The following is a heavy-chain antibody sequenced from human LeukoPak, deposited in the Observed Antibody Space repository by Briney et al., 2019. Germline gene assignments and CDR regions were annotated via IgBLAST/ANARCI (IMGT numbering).Heavy chain of an antibody. Sequence: PGGSLRLSCAASGFTFSSYEMNWVRQAPRKGLEWISYISSGGTTIFYADSVKGRFTISRDNAKNSLYLQMNSLRAEDTAVYYCARVLGRMDVWGQGTTVTVSS. CDR3: ARVLGRMDV. J-gene: IGHJ6*02. V-gene: IGHV3-48*03. D-gene: IGHD3-16*01. CDR2: ISSGGTTI. CDR1: GFTFSSYE.